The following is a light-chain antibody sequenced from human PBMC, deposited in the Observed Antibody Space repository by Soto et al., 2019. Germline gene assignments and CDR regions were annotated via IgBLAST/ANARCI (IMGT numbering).Light chain of an antibody. CDR3: QQLASYPLT. CDR2: AAS. J-gene: IGKJ5*01. V-gene: IGKV1D-16*01. CDR1: EDIRSW. Sequence: DIQMTQSPSSLSASVGDSVTITCRASEDIRSWLGWYQQKPGEAPKLLIFAASSLQSGVPSRFSGSGSGTDFTLTISSLQPEDFATYCCQQLASYPLTFGGGTRLEI.